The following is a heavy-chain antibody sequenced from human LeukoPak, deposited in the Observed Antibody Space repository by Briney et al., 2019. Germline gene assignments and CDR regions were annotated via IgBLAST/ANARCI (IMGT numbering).Heavy chain of an antibody. CDR1: GGSISSGGYY. J-gene: IGHJ6*03. CDR2: IYYSGST. D-gene: IGHD2-15*01. CDR3: ARDSAGCSYMDV. Sequence: SETLSLTCTVSGGSISSGGYYWGWIRQPPGKGLEWIGSIYYSGSTYYNPSLKSRVTISVDTSKNQFSLKLSSVTAADTAVYYCARDSAGCSYMDVWGKGTTVTVSS. V-gene: IGHV4-39*02.